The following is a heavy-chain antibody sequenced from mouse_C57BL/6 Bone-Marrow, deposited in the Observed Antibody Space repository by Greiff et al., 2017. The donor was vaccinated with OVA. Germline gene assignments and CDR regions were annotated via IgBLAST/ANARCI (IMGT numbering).Heavy chain of an antibody. CDR1: GFTFSDFY. Sequence: EVQGVESGGGLVQSGRSLRLSCATSGFTFSDFYMEWVRQAPGKGLEWIAASRNKANDYTTEYSASVKGRFIVSRDTSQSILYLQMNALRAEDTAIYYCARAFYGSDAMDYWGQGTSVTVSS. J-gene: IGHJ4*01. D-gene: IGHD1-1*01. CDR2: SRNKANDYTT. CDR3: ARAFYGSDAMDY. V-gene: IGHV7-1*01.